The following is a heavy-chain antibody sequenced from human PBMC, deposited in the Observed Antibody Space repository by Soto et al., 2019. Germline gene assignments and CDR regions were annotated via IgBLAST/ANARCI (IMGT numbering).Heavy chain of an antibody. D-gene: IGHD6-19*01. J-gene: IGHJ4*02. V-gene: IGHV6-1*01. CDR3: TRALSGSGPDS. CDR1: GDSVSSNSAA. CDR2: TYYRSKWYV. Sequence: SQTLSLTCAISGDSVSSNSAAWNWFRQSTSRGLEWLGRTYYRSKWYVDYAVSLKSRISINPDTSNNQFSLQLNSVTPDDTAIYYCTRALSGSGPDSWGQGTLVTVSS.